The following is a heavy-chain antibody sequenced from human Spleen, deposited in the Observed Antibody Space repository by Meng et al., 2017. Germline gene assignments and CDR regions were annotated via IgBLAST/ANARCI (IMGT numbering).Heavy chain of an antibody. J-gene: IGHJ4*02. CDR2: IDPKSGDT. V-gene: IGHV1-2*06. D-gene: IGHD6-13*01. Sequence: QLELVQSEAEGKKPGASVKVSRTASGYNLPDYWLHWVRLAPGQGLEWMGRIDPKSGDTHYAQRFQGRVTMTRDTSISTAYMELSGLRSDDTAMYYCARDEDISAAGKLFGDYWGQGTLVTVSS. CDR1: GYNLPDYW. CDR3: ARDEDISAAGKLFGDY.